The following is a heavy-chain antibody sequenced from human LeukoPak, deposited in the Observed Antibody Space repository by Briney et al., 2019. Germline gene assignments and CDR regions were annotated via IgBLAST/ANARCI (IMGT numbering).Heavy chain of an antibody. Sequence: ASVKVSCKASGYTFTSYDINWVRQAPGQGLEWMGWMNPNSGNTGYAQKFQGRVTMTRNTSISTAYMELSSRRSEDTAVYYCARDQYSSGWGYYYYYGMDVWGQGTTVTVSS. D-gene: IGHD6-19*01. J-gene: IGHJ6*02. V-gene: IGHV1-8*01. CDR3: ARDQYSSGWGYYYYYGMDV. CDR1: GYTFTSYD. CDR2: MNPNSGNT.